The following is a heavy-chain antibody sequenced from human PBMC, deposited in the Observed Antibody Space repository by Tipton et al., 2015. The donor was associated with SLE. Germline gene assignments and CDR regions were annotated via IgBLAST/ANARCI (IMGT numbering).Heavy chain of an antibody. J-gene: IGHJ3*02. CDR3: ARDVGYDFWSGYSHAFDI. Sequence: GSLRLSCAASGFTLSSYWMHWVRQAPGKGLVWVSRINSDGSSTSYADSVKGRFTISRDNAKNTLYLQMNSLRAEDTAVYYCARDVGYDFWSGYSHAFDIWGQGTMVTVSS. CDR2: INSDGSST. V-gene: IGHV3-74*01. CDR1: GFTLSSYW. D-gene: IGHD3-3*01.